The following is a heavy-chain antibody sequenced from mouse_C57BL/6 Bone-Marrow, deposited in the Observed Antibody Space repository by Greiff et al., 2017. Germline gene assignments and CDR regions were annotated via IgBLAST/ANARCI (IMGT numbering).Heavy chain of an antibody. CDR3: ARGKYNYEGAWFAD. Sequence: EVMLVESGGGLVKPGGSLKLSCAASGFTFSDYGMHWVRQAPEKGLEWVAYISSGSSTIYYAVTVKGRFTISRDNAKNTLFLEMTSLRSEDTAMYYCARGKYNYEGAWFADWGKGTLVTVSA. V-gene: IGHV5-17*01. J-gene: IGHJ3*01. CDR1: GFTFSDYG. D-gene: IGHD2-12*01. CDR2: ISSGSSTI.